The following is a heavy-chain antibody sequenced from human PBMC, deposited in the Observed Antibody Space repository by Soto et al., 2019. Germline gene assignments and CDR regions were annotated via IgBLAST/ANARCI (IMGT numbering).Heavy chain of an antibody. CDR1: GGSISGYY. V-gene: IGHV4-59*08. Sequence: QVQLQESGPGLVKPSETLSLTCSVSGGSISGYYWSWIRQPPGKGLEWIGYIYYNGYTIYSPSLNSRVTISVDTPKNHFSLKLTSVTAADTAMYYCTRHPPIARFENGLDVWGQGTTVTVSS. CDR3: TRHPPIARFENGLDV. CDR2: IYYNGYT. D-gene: IGHD2-21*01. J-gene: IGHJ6*02.